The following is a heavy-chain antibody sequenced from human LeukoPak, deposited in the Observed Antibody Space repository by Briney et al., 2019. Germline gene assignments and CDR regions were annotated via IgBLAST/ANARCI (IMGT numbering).Heavy chain of an antibody. CDR3: AKGPPLLWFGELSLDY. CDR2: IYSGGST. J-gene: IGHJ4*02. D-gene: IGHD3-10*01. Sequence: PGGSLRLSCAASGFTVSSNYMSWVRQAPGKGLEWVSVIYSGGSTYYADSVKGRFTISRDNSKNTLYLQMNSLRAEDTAVYYCAKGPPLLWFGELSLDYWGQGTLATVSS. CDR1: GFTVSSNY. V-gene: IGHV3-66*01.